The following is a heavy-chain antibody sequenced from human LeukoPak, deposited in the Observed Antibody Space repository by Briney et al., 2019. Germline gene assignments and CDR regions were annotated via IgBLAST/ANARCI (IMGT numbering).Heavy chain of an antibody. Sequence: PGGSLRLSCAASGFTFSSYAMHWVRQAPGKGLEWVAVISYDGSNKYYADSVKGRFTISRDNYKNTLYLQMNSLRAEDTAVYYCARAESGYCSSTSCYVGGGDYWGQGTLVTVSS. CDR2: ISYDGSNK. J-gene: IGHJ4*02. CDR3: ARAESGYCSSTSCYVGGGDY. D-gene: IGHD2-2*01. V-gene: IGHV3-30*04. CDR1: GFTFSSYA.